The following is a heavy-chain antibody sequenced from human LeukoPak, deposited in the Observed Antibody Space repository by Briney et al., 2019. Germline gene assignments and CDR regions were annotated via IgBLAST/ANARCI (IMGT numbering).Heavy chain of an antibody. V-gene: IGHV1-2*02. CDR3: ARVAMSGIGSDDF. CDR2: INPYSGDT. Sequence: ASVKVSCKASGYTFTGYYVHWVRQAPGQGLEWMGWINPYSGDTNYAQKFQGRGTMTRDTSISTAYMELSSLKSDDTAVYYCARVAMSGIGSDDFWGQGTLVTASS. CDR1: GYTFTGYY. D-gene: IGHD1-26*01. J-gene: IGHJ4*02.